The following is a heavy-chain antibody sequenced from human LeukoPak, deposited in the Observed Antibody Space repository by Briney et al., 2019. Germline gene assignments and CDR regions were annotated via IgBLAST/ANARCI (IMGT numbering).Heavy chain of an antibody. Sequence: AETLSPAWTVAAGSVSSGCYCWGWLRQPPGKGLEWFGGIYYSGSTYYNPSLKSRVTISVDTSKNQFSLKLSSVTAADTAVYYCARPLVSGGSGGAAFDVWGQGTMVTVSS. CDR2: IYYSGST. D-gene: IGHD3-10*01. V-gene: IGHV4-39*07. CDR1: AGSVSSGCYC. J-gene: IGHJ3*01. CDR3: ARPLVSGGSGGAAFDV.